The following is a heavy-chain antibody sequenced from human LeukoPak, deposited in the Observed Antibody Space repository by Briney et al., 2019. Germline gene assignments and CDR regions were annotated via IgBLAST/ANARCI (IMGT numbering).Heavy chain of an antibody. Sequence: ASVKVSCKASGYTFTGYYIHWVRQAPGQGLEWMGWVNPNSGGTNYAQKFQGRVTMTRDTSISTAYMELSRLRSDDMAVYYCAREIVVGALFDYWGQGTLVTVSS. CDR1: GYTFTGYY. CDR3: AREIVVGALFDY. CDR2: VNPNSGGT. D-gene: IGHD1-26*01. V-gene: IGHV1-2*02. J-gene: IGHJ4*02.